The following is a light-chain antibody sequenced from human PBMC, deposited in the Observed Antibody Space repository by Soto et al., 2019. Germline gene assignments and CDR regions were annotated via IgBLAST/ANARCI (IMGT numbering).Light chain of an antibody. J-gene: IGLJ7*01. CDR3: CSYAGTSTHTV. CDR2: EVS. Sequence: QSVLTQPASVSGSPGQSITISCTGTSSDVGSYNLVSWYQQHPGKAPKLMISEVSKRPSGISDRFSGSKSGSTASLTISGLQAEVEADYYCCSYAGTSTHTVFGGGTQLTVL. V-gene: IGLV2-23*02. CDR1: SSDVGSYNL.